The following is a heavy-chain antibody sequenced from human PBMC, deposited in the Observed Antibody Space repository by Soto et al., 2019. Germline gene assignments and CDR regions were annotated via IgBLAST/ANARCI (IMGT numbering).Heavy chain of an antibody. Sequence: SVKVSCKASGGTFSSYTISWVRQAPGQGLEWMGRIIPILGIANYAQKFQGRVTITADKSTSTAYMELSSLRSEDTAMYYCARAPSGSSPDPHWFVPWGQGPLVTVSS. CDR1: GGTFSSYT. CDR3: ARAPSGSSPDPHWFVP. D-gene: IGHD1-26*01. V-gene: IGHV1-69*02. J-gene: IGHJ5*02. CDR2: IIPILGIA.